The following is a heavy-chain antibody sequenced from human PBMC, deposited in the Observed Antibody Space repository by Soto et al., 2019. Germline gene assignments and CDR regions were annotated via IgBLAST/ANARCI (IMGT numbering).Heavy chain of an antibody. D-gene: IGHD1-1*01. J-gene: IGHJ3*01. CDR3: ATWRQREHGYDV. V-gene: IGHV3-53*01. CDR1: GMTVSGKKY. CDR2: VYDADGK. Sequence: GGSLRLSCAVVGMTVSGKKYVAWVRQAPGKGLEWVSGVYDADGKYYADSVKGRFTPSRASSKAIVYLEMSDLGPEDRAIYYCATWRQREHGYDVWGQGTTVTASS.